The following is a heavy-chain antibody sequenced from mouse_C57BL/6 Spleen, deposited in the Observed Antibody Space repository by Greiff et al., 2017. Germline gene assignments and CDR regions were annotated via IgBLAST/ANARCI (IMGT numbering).Heavy chain of an antibody. Sequence: QVQLQQSGAELVRPGASVTLSCMASGYTFTDYEMHWVKQTPVHGLEWIGAIDPETGGTAYNQKFKGKARLTADKSSSTAYMELRSLTSADSAVYYCTKGDSITTVVATKEFAYWGQGTLVTVSA. D-gene: IGHD1-1*01. J-gene: IGHJ3*01. CDR3: TKGDSITTVVATKEFAY. V-gene: IGHV1-15*01. CDR1: GYTFTDYE. CDR2: IDPETGGT.